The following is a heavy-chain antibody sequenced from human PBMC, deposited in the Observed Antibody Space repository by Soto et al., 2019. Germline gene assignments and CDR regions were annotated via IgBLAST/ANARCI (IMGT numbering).Heavy chain of an antibody. CDR1: GYTFTSYA. Sequence: QVPLVQSGAEVKKPGASVKVSCKASGYTFTSYAMHWVRQAPGQRLEWMGWINAGNGNTKYSQKFQGRVTITRDTSASTAYMELSSLRSEDTAVYYCARDREYDFWSPGYMDVWGKGTTVTVS. D-gene: IGHD3-3*01. CDR2: INAGNGNT. J-gene: IGHJ6*03. CDR3: ARDREYDFWSPGYMDV. V-gene: IGHV1-3*01.